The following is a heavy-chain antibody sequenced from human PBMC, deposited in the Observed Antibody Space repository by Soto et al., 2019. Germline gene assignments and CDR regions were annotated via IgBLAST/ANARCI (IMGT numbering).Heavy chain of an antibody. CDR1: GFTFSSYA. CDR3: AREIERLLGY. Sequence: QVQPVESGGGVVQPGRSLRLSCAASGFTFSSYAMHWVRQAPGKGLEWVAVISYDGSNKYYVDSVKGRFSISRDNSKNTLYLQRNSLRAEDTAVYYCAREIERLLGYWGQGTLVTVSS. V-gene: IGHV3-30-3*01. J-gene: IGHJ4*02. D-gene: IGHD3-3*01. CDR2: ISYDGSNK.